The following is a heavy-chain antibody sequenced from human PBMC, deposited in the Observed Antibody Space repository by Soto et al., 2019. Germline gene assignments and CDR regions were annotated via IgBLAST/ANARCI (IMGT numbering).Heavy chain of an antibody. Sequence: EVQLLESGGDSVQPGGSVRLSCAGSGFTFINYAMNWVRQAPGKGLEWVSTISGGGDATFFADSVRGRFTFSRDNSKNTVTLQMNSLGVDDTAVYYCARKVVGSSRPDYWYFDLWGRGTLVTVSS. V-gene: IGHV3-23*01. CDR1: GFTFINYA. D-gene: IGHD2-21*01. CDR2: ISGGGDAT. J-gene: IGHJ2*01. CDR3: ARKVVGSSRPDYWYFDL.